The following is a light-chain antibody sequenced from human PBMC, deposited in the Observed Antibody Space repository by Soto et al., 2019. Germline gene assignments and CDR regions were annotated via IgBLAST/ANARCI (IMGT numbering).Light chain of an antibody. CDR2: GNS. J-gene: IGLJ2*01. V-gene: IGLV1-40*01. CDR3: QSYASSLSGFVV. CDR1: SYNIGAGYD. Sequence: QSVLTQPPSVSGAPGQRVTISCTGSSYNIGAGYDVHWYQQLPGTAPKLLIYGNSNRPSGVPDRFSGSKSGTSASLAITGLQAEDEADYYCQSYASSLSGFVVFGGGTKVTVL.